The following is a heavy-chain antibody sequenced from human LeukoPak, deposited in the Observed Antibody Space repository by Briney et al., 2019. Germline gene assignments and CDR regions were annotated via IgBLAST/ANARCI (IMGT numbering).Heavy chain of an antibody. V-gene: IGHV3-23*01. J-gene: IGHJ4*02. CDR2: VSGSGDST. CDR1: GFTFSSYD. D-gene: IGHD1-26*01. Sequence: GGSLRLSRAASGFTFSSYDVNWVRQAPGKGLEWVSAVSGSGDSTYYADSVKGRFAISRDNSKNTLYLQMNGLRAEDTAVYYCAKDRHTGSYLGGSCWGQGTLVTVSS. CDR3: AKDRHTGSYLGGSC.